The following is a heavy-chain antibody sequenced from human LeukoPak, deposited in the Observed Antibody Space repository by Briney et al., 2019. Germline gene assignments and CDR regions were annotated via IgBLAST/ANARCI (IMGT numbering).Heavy chain of an antibody. CDR3: ARDPSSYYYDSSGQLNWFDP. J-gene: IGHJ5*02. D-gene: IGHD3-22*01. CDR2: ISSSCSYI. V-gene: IGHV3-21*01. CDR1: GFTFSSYS. Sequence: PGGSLRLSCAASGFTFSSYSMNWVRQAPGKGLEWVSSISSSCSYIYYADSVKGRFTISRDNAKNSLYLQMNSLRAEDTAVYYCARDPSSYYYDSSGQLNWFDPWGQGTLVTVSS.